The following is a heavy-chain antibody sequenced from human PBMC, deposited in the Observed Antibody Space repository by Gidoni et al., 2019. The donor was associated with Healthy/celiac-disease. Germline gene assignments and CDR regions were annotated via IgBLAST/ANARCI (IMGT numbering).Heavy chain of an antibody. CDR2: ISYDGSNK. J-gene: IGHJ6*02. D-gene: IGHD4-17*01. CDR3: ARDHDYGGYYYYGMDV. Sequence: QVQLVESGGGVVQPGRSLRLPCAASGFTFSSYAMHWVRQAPGKGLEWVAVISYDGSNKYYADSVKGRFTISRDNSKNTLYLQMNSLRAEDTAVYYCARDHDYGGYYYYGMDVWGQGTTVTVSS. V-gene: IGHV3-30*01. CDR1: GFTFSSYA.